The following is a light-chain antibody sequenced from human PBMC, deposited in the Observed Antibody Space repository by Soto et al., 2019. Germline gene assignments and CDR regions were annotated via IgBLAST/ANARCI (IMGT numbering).Light chain of an antibody. Sequence: QSVLTQLPSASGSPGQSVTISCTGTSSDVGYFNYVSWYQQHAGKAPKLMIYEVSKRPSGVPDRFSGSKSGNTTSLTVSGLQAEDEADYYCSSYAGSNNHVIFGGGTKVTVL. CDR1: SSDVGYFNY. J-gene: IGLJ2*01. CDR2: EVS. CDR3: SSYAGSNNHVI. V-gene: IGLV2-8*01.